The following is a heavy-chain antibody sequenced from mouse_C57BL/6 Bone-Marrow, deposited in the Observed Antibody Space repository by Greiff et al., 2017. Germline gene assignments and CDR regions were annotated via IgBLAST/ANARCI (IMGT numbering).Heavy chain of an antibody. CDR2: ISSGSSTI. J-gene: IGHJ3*01. CDR1: GFTFSDYG. Sequence: EVKLQESGGGLVKPGGSLKLSCAASGFTFSDYGMHWVRQAPEKGLEWVAYISSGSSTIYYADTVKGRFTISRDNAKNTLFLQMTSLRSEDTAMYYCATMGEGAYWGQGTLVTVSA. CDR3: ATMGEGAY. V-gene: IGHV5-17*01.